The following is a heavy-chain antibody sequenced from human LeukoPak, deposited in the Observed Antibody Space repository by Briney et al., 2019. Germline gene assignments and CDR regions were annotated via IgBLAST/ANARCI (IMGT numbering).Heavy chain of an antibody. CDR3: ARDPWGTTGTRFDY. Sequence: GGSLRLSCAASGLTVSSNYMSWVRQAPGKGLEWVSVIYSGGSTYYADSVKGRFTISRDNSKNTLYLQMNSLRAEDTAVYYCARDPWGTTGTRFDYWGQGTLVTVSS. V-gene: IGHV3-66*01. CDR1: GLTVSSNY. D-gene: IGHD1-1*01. CDR2: IYSGGST. J-gene: IGHJ4*02.